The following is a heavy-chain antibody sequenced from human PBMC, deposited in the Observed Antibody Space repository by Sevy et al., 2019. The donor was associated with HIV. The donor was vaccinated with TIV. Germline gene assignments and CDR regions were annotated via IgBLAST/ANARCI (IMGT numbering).Heavy chain of an antibody. J-gene: IGHJ6*02. CDR2: ISAYNGNT. V-gene: IGHV1-18*01. CDR1: GYTFTSYG. CDR3: ARSSGASMYYYYGMDV. D-gene: IGHD3-10*01. Sequence: ASVKVSCKASGYTFTSYGISWVRQAPGQGLEWVGWISAYNGNTNYAQKLQGRVTMTTDTSTSTAYMELRSLRSDDTAVYYCARSSGASMYYYYGMDVWGQGTTVTVSS.